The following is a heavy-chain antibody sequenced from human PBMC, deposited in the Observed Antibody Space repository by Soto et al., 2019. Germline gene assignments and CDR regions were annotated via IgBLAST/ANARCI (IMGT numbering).Heavy chain of an antibody. CDR2: INHSGST. CDR1: GGSFSGYY. D-gene: IGHD1-1*01. Sequence: SETLSLTCAVYGGSFSGYYWSWIRQPPGKGLEWIGEINHSGSTNYNPSLKSRVTISVDTSKNQFSLKLSSVTAADTAVYYCARRVLNYYFDYWGQGTLVTVSS. V-gene: IGHV4-34*01. CDR3: ARRVLNYYFDY. J-gene: IGHJ4*02.